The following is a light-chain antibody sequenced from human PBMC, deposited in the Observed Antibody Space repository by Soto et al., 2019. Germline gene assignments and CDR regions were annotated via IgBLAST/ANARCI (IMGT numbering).Light chain of an antibody. V-gene: IGLV2-8*01. CDR3: SAYAGKGV. CDR2: EVN. Sequence: QSALTQPPSASGSPGQSVTISCTRTSSDVGDYNYVSWYQQHPGKAPKLMIYEVNKRPSGVPDRFSGSKSGNTASLTVSGLQTEDEADYYCSAYAGKGVFGGGTKLTVL. J-gene: IGLJ2*01. CDR1: SSDVGDYNY.